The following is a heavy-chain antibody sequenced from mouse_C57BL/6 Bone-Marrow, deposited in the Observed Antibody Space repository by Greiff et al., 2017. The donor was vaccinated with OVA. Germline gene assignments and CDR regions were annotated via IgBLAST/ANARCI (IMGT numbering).Heavy chain of an antibody. D-gene: IGHD1-1*01. V-gene: IGHV5-6*01. J-gene: IGHJ4*01. CDR1: GFTFSSYG. CDR3: ARHPYIYGSSCLDY. Sequence: EVMLVESGGDLVKPGGSLKLSCAASGFTFSSYGMSWVRQTPDKRLEWVATISSGGSYTYYPDSVKGRFSISRDNAKNTLYLQMSSLKSEDTAMCYSARHPYIYGSSCLDYRGQGTSVTVSS. CDR2: ISSGGSYT.